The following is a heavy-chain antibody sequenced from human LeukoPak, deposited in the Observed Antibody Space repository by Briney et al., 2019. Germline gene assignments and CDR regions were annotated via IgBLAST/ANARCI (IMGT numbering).Heavy chain of an antibody. J-gene: IGHJ3*02. V-gene: IGHV1-8*01. CDR3: AVLREFGAFDI. CDR1: GYTFTSYD. CDR2: MNPNSGNT. D-gene: IGHD3-10*01. Sequence: ASVKVSCKASGYTFTSYDINWVRQATGQGLEWMGWMNPNSGNTGYAQKFQGRVTMTRNTSISTAYMELSSLRSEDAAVYYRAVLREFGAFDIWGQGTMVTVSS.